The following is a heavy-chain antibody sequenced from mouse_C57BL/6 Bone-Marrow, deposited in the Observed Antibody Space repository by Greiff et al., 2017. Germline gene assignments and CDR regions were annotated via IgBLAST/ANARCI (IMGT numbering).Heavy chain of an antibody. J-gene: IGHJ1*03. V-gene: IGHV1-69*01. CDR2: IDPSDSYT. CDR3: ARDGAGLPSWYFDV. CDR1: GYTFTSYW. Sequence: QVHVKQPGAELVMPGASVKLSCKASGYTFTSYWMHWVKQRPGQGLEWIGEIDPSDSYTNYNQKFKGKSTLTVDKSSSTAYMQLSSLTSEDSAVYYCARDGAGLPSWYFDVWGTGTTVTVSS. D-gene: IGHD2-4*01.